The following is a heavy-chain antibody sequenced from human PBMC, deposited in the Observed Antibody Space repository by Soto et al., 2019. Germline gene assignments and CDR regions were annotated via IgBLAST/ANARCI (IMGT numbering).Heavy chain of an antibody. D-gene: IGHD4-17*01. CDR1: GFSFSTYS. CDR3: ARWSGYADA. Sequence: VGSLRLSCAASGFSFSTYSMAWVRQAAGKGPQWVSGLSGGGANTFYIDSVRGRFTISVDNSKNTVYLQMDSLRADDTAVYYCARWSGYADAWGQGTLVTVSS. CDR2: LSGGGANT. J-gene: IGHJ4*02. V-gene: IGHV3-23*01.